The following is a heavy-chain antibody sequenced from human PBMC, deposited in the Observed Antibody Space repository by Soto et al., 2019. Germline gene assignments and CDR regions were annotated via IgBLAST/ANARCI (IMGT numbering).Heavy chain of an antibody. V-gene: IGHV4-34*01. CDR1: GGSCSGYY. CDR3: AAHLKTTVTAYWYFDL. Sequence: SETLSLTWAVYGGSCSGYYWSWIRQPPGKGLEWIGEINHSGITNFNPSLKSRVSISVDTSKKQFSLKLSSVTAADTAVYYCAAHLKTTVTAYWYFDLWGRGTLVTVSS. CDR2: INHSGIT. J-gene: IGHJ2*01. D-gene: IGHD4-17*01.